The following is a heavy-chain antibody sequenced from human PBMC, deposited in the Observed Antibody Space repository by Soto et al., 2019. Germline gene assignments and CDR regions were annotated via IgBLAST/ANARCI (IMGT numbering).Heavy chain of an antibody. Sequence: GGSLRLSCAASGFPFSSYWMPWVRQAPGKGLEWVSSISSSSSYIYYADSVKGRFTISRDNAKNSLYLQMNSLRAEDTAVYYCARAHCSGGSCDRDYWGQGTLVTVSS. D-gene: IGHD2-15*01. CDR2: ISSSSSYI. J-gene: IGHJ4*02. CDR3: ARAHCSGGSCDRDY. V-gene: IGHV3-21*01. CDR1: GFPFSSYW.